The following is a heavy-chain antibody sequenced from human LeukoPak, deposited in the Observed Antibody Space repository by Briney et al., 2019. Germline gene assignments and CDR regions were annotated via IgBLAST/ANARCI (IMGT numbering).Heavy chain of an antibody. V-gene: IGHV4-34*01. J-gene: IGHJ4*02. CDR1: GGSFTAYY. CDR3: ARRQYGSSRADH. Sequence: PSATLSLTCAVYGGSFTAYYWNWLRQPPGKGLEWIGTINHSGSTTYNPSLKSRVTISVDTSTNQFSLILTSVTAADTAVYYCARRQYGSSRADHWGQGTLVTVSS. CDR2: INHSGST. D-gene: IGHD6-13*01.